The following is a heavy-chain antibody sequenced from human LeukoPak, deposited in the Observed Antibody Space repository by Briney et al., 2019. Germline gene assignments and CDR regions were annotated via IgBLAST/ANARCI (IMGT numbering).Heavy chain of an antibody. D-gene: IGHD6-19*01. CDR2: ISWDGGST. V-gene: IGHV3-43D*03. CDR1: GFTFDDYA. CDR3: VKGPFFGSSGWYEYFQH. Sequence: PGGSLRLSCAASGFTFDDYAMHWVRQAPGKGLEWVTLISWDGGSTYYADSVKGRFTISRDNSKNSLYLQMNSLRAEDTALYYCVKGPFFGSSGWYEYFQHWGQGTLVTVSS. J-gene: IGHJ1*01.